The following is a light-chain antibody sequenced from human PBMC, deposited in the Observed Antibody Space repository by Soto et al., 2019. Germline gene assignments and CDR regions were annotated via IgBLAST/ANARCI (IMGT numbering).Light chain of an antibody. J-gene: IGKJ1*01. CDR2: SVS. CDR3: QQYHSWPRT. Sequence: EIVLTQSPATLSESPGDRASLSCRASKSVSTNLAWYQHKPGQPPRHLFYSVSARASGVPARYSVSGSETDFTLTISSLQSEDLAVYYCQQYHSWPRTFGQGTKVE. CDR1: KSVSTN. V-gene: IGKV3-15*01.